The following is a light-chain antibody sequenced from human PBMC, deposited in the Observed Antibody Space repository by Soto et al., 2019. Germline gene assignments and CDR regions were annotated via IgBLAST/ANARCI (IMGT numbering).Light chain of an antibody. V-gene: IGLV1-40*01. CDR1: SSNIGTRYD. CDR2: GDT. CDR3: QTYDTSLSAWV. J-gene: IGLJ3*02. Sequence: QSVLTQPPSVSGAPGQRVTISCTGSSSNIGTRYDVNWYQQVLGAAPKLLIYGDTNRPSGVPDRFSGSRSGTSASLAITGIQAEDEADYFCQTYDTSLSAWVFGGGTKLTVL.